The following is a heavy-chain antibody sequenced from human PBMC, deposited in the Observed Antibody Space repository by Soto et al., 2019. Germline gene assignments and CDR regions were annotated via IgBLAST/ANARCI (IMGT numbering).Heavy chain of an antibody. CDR3: VREYYYGMDV. J-gene: IGHJ6*02. CDR2: ITSSSDYT. V-gene: IGHV3-11*05. Sequence: QEQLVESGGGLVRPGGSLRLSCAASGFTFSAYYMTWMRQAPGKGLEWVSYITSSSDYTNYAGSVKGRFTISRDNAKNSLXXXMNSLXVXXXAVXXCVREYYYGMDVWGQGTTVTVSS. CDR1: GFTFSAYY.